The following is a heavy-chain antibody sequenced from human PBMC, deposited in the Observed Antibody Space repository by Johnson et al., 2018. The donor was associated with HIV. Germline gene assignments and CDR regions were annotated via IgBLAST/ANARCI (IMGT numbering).Heavy chain of an antibody. V-gene: IGHV3-30*03. Sequence: QVQLVESGGGVVQPGRSLRLSCAASGFTFSSYGIHWVRQAPGKGLEWVAVISYDGSNKYYADSVKGRFTISRDNSKNTLYLQMNSLRAEDTALYYCARAVGGSYHDAFDSWGQGTMVTVSS. CDR3: ARAVGGSYHDAFDS. CDR1: GFTFSSYG. CDR2: ISYDGSNK. D-gene: IGHD1-26*01. J-gene: IGHJ3*02.